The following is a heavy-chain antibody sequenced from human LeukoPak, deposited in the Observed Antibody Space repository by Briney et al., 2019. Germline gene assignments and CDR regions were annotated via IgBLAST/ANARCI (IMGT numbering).Heavy chain of an antibody. Sequence: GGSLRLSCAASGFTFNNYYMNWVRQAPGKGLEWVSYISSSSSTIYYADSVKGRFTISRDNAKNTLYVQVNSLGTEDTAAYYCAKGSYYDSSGSFYFDYWGQGTLVTVSS. CDR3: AKGSYYDSSGSFYFDY. CDR2: ISSSSSTI. D-gene: IGHD3-22*01. J-gene: IGHJ4*02. CDR1: GFTFNNYY. V-gene: IGHV3-48*01.